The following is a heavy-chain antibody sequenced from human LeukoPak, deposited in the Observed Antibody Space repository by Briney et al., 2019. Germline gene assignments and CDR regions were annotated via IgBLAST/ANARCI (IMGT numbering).Heavy chain of an antibody. J-gene: IGHJ5*02. D-gene: IGHD3-10*01. CDR3: ASGHYYGSGSYFGWFDP. CDR1: GGSICSYY. V-gene: IGHV4-59*08. Sequence: SETLSLSCAVPGGSICSYYTSWIWQPPGGGVEWVGCIYYSVSTKYNTSLTCRVTTSVDTSKKQFSLKLSSVTAADTAVYYWASGHYYGSGSYFGWFDPWGEGTLVTVSS. CDR2: IYYSVST.